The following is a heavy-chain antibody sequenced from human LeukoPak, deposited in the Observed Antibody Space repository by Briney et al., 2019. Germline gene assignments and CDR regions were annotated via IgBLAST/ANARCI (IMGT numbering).Heavy chain of an antibody. CDR3: ARDRLDLGYCSSTSCYPFGQIEGDFDY. D-gene: IGHD2-2*01. V-gene: IGHV3-21*01. J-gene: IGHJ4*02. CDR2: ISSSSSYI. Sequence: PGGSLRLSCAASGFTFSNAWMTWVRQAPGKGLEWVSSISSSSSYIYYADSVKGRFTISRDNAKNSLYLQMNSLRAADTAVYYCARDRLDLGYCSSTSCYPFGQIEGDFDYWGQGTLVTVSS. CDR1: GFTFSNAW.